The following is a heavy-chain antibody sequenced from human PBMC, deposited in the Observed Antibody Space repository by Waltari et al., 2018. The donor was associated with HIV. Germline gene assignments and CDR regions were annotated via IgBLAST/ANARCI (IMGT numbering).Heavy chain of an antibody. CDR3: ARRRWRTTMVFVVKGGVFDI. Sequence: QVQLQQWGAGLVKPVETLSLNCAVYGGSFNNLFWSFVRQTSEKGLEGIGEINRSGKTYYNPSLMGRVSLSIDPSKKQFYLKLTSMTVADTAIYYCARRRWRTTMVFVVKGGVFDIWGQGTEVTVSS. CDR2: INRSGKT. D-gene: IGHD2-21*01. CDR1: GGSFNNLF. V-gene: IGHV4-34*02. J-gene: IGHJ3*02.